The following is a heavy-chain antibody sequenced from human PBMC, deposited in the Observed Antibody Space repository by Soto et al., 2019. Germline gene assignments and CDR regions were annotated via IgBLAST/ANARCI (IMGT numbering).Heavy chain of an antibody. D-gene: IGHD3-22*01. V-gene: IGHV1-18*01. CDR1: GYTFTSYG. J-gene: IGHJ3*02. CDR3: ARDPPYYYDSSGYDAFDI. CDR2: ISAYNGNT. Sequence: SVKVSCKASGYTFTSYGISWVRQAPGQGLEWMGWISAYNGNTNYAQKLQGRVTMTTDTSTSTAYMELRSLRSDDTAVYYCARDPPYYYDSSGYDAFDIWGQGTMVTVSS.